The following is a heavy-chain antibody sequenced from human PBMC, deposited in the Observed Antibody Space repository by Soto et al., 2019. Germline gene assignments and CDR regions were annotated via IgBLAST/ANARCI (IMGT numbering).Heavy chain of an antibody. CDR3: AKSDSNGYYPYYFDY. D-gene: IGHD3-22*01. J-gene: IGHJ4*02. Sequence: GGSLRLSCAASGFTFSSYAMSWVRQAPGKRLEWVSAISGSGGSTYYADSVKGRFTISRDNSKNTLYLQMNSLRAEDTAVYYCAKSDSNGYYPYYFDYWGQGTLVTVSS. CDR2: ISGSGGST. CDR1: GFTFSSYA. V-gene: IGHV3-23*01.